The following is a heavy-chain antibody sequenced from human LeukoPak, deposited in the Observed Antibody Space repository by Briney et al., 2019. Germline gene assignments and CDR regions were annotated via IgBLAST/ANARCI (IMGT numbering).Heavy chain of an antibody. J-gene: IGHJ4*02. CDR2: IYYSGRP. CDR3: ARGRSYSGYETLGY. CDR1: GRSISSYY. D-gene: IGHD5-12*01. V-gene: IGHV4-59*01. Sequence: SETLSLTCTVSGRSISSYYWSWIRQPPGEGLEWIGYIYYSGRPNHNPSLQTRVPITVKPPKPQFSLKPRSVTAADTAVYYCARGRSYSGYETLGYWGQGTLVTVSS.